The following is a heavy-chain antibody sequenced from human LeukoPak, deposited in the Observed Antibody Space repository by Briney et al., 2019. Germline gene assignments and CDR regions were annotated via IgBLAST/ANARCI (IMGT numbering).Heavy chain of an antibody. CDR2: ISSSSSTI. D-gene: IGHD5-18*01. CDR1: GFTFSSYS. V-gene: IGHV3-48*01. J-gene: IGHJ5*02. CDR3: TRLGFNVDTDH. Sequence: GGSLRLSCAASGFTFSSYSMNWVRQAPGKGLEWVSYISSSSSTIYYADSVKGRFTISRDNAKNSLYLQMNSLRAEDTAVYYCTRLGFNVDTDHWGQGTLVTVSS.